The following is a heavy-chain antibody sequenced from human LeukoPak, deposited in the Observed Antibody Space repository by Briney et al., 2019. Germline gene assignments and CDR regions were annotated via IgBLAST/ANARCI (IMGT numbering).Heavy chain of an antibody. Sequence: GGSLRLSCAASGFTFSSYWMHWVRQAPGKGLVWVSRINSDGSSTSYADSVKGRFTISRDNAKNTLYLQMNSLRAEDTAVYYCARVSHNYYYYMDVWGKGTTVTISS. V-gene: IGHV3-74*01. CDR3: ARVSHNYYYYMDV. CDR2: INSDGSST. CDR1: GFTFSSYW. J-gene: IGHJ6*03.